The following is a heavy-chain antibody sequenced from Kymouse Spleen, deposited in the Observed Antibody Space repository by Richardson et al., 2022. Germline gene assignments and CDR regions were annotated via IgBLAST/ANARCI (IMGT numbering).Heavy chain of an antibody. Sequence: QVQLVQSGAEVKKPGASVKVSCKASGYTFTSYDINWVRQATGQGLEWMGWMNPNSGNTGYAQKFQGRVTMTRNTSISTAYMELSSLRSEDTAVYYCARGLWFGIPVPGWYFDLWGRGTLVTVSS. D-gene: IGHD3-10*01. V-gene: IGHV1-8*01. CDR3: ARGLWFGIPVPGWYFDL. J-gene: IGHJ2*01. CDR2: MNPNSGNT. CDR1: GYTFTSYD.